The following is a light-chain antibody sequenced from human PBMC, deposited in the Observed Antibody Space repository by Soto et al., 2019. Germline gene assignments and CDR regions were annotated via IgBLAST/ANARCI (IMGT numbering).Light chain of an antibody. CDR2: DAS. CDR3: QQYDNYPRPSK. CDR1: QDISNY. Sequence: DFQMTQSPSSLSASLGDSATIXXQSSQDISNYLHWYQQKPGKATKLLXXDASNLETGVPSRFIGSGSGTDFTFTISSLQPEDNATYYCQQYDNYPRPSKFGQGTRLDIK. V-gene: IGKV1-33*01. J-gene: IGKJ5*01.